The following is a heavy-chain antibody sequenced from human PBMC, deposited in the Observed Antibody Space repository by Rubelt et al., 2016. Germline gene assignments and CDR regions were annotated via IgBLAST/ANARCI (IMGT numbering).Heavy chain of an antibody. CDR2: LNPSGSGT. D-gene: IGHD2-2*01. Sequence: EVQLLESGGGLVQPGGSLRLSCAASGFTFTNYAMTWVRQAPGKGLDWVSTLNPSGSGTNYADSVKGRFTISRDNSRNTLYLQMKSRSAEDTAVEDCSRAVYCTSTSCSPPRIDCWGQGTLVTVSA. CDR1: GFTFTNYA. J-gene: IGHJ4*02. V-gene: IGHV3-23*01. CDR3: SRAVYCTSTSCSPPRIDC.